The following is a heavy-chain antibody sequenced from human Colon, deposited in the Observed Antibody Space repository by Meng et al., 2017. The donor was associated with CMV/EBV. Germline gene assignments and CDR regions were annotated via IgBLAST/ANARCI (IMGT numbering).Heavy chain of an antibody. V-gene: IGHV4-39*07. CDR3: ARGNQLVSHNTFDI. J-gene: IGHJ3*02. CDR2: AYYSGGA. CDR1: GGSISSSSPY. D-gene: IGHD6-13*01. Sequence: GSLRLSCTVSGGSISSSSPYWGWIRQSPGKGLEWIGSAYYSGGAYYNQSLKNRVTVSVDTSRNQFSLKMTSVTAADTAVYYCARGNQLVSHNTFDIWGQGTMVTVSS.